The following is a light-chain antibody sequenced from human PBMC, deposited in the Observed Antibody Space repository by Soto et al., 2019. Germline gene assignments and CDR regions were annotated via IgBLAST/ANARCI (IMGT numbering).Light chain of an antibody. Sequence: DLQMTQSQSSLSASVGDRVTITCRASQSISSYLSWYQQKPGKAPKLLISAALSLQSGVPSRFSVRGSGRDFTLTISSLQPEDFATYYCQQSHSVSWTFGQGTKVDSK. CDR2: AAL. J-gene: IGKJ1*01. CDR1: QSISSY. V-gene: IGKV1-39*01. CDR3: QQSHSVSWT.